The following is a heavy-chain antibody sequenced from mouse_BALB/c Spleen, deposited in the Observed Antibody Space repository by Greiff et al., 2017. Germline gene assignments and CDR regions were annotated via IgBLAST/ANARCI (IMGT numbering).Heavy chain of an antibody. CDR2: ISSGGSYT. D-gene: IGHD3-1*01. CDR1: GFTFSSYA. V-gene: IGHV5-9-4*01. J-gene: IGHJ2*01. Sequence: EVMLVESGGGLVKPGGSLKLSCAASGFTFSSYAMSWVRQSPEKRLEWVAEISSGGSYTYYPDTVTGRFTISRDNAKNTLYLEMSSLRSEDTAMYYGARGGSSGPLGYFDYWGQGTTLTVSS. CDR3: ARGGSSGPLGYFDY.